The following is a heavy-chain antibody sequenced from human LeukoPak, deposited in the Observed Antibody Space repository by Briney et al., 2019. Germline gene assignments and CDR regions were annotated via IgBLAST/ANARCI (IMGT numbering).Heavy chain of an antibody. CDR1: SGSFSSYY. Sequence: PSETLSLTCDVYSGSFSSYYWSWIRQPPGKGLEWIGEIDDSGRTNYNPPLKSRVTISVGTSKNQLSLKLSSVTAADTAVYYCARGPYVRYFYWGQGTLVTVSS. D-gene: IGHD3-9*01. V-gene: IGHV4-34*01. CDR2: IDDSGRT. CDR3: ARGPYVRYFY. J-gene: IGHJ4*02.